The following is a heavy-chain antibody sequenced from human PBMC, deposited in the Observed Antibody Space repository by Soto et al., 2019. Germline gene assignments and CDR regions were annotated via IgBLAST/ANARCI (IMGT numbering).Heavy chain of an antibody. CDR3: ASEYCSGGSCYSIDY. Sequence: SVKVSCKASGGTFSSYAISWVRQAPGQGLEWMGGIIPIFGTANYAQKFQGRVTITADESTSTAYMELSSLRSEDTAVYYCASEYCSGGSCYSIDYWGQGTLVTVSS. V-gene: IGHV1-69*13. CDR2: IIPIFGTA. J-gene: IGHJ4*02. CDR1: GGTFSSYA. D-gene: IGHD2-15*01.